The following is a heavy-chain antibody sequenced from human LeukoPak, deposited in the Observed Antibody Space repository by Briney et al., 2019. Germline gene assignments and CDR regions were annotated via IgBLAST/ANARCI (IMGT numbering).Heavy chain of an antibody. CDR3: ASSKGILLNGY. Sequence: SVKVSCKASGGTFSSYAISWVRQAPGQGLEWMGRIIPILGIANYAQKFQGRVTITADKSTSTAYMELSSLRSEDTAVYYCASSKGILLNGYWGQGTLVTVSS. CDR2: IIPILGIA. D-gene: IGHD2/OR15-2a*01. CDR1: GGTFSSYA. V-gene: IGHV1-69*04. J-gene: IGHJ4*02.